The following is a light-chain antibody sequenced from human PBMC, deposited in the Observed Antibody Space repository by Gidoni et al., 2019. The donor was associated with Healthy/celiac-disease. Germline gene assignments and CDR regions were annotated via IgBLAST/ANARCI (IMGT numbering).Light chain of an antibody. J-gene: IGKJ2*02. Sequence: DIVITQSPLSLPVTPGEPASISCRSSQSLLHSNGYNYLDLYLQKPGQSPQLLIYLGSNRASGVTDRVSGSGSGTDFTLKISRVEAEDVGVYYCMQALQTPRTFGQGTKLEIK. V-gene: IGKV2-28*01. CDR3: MQALQTPRT. CDR2: LGS. CDR1: QSLLHSNGYNY.